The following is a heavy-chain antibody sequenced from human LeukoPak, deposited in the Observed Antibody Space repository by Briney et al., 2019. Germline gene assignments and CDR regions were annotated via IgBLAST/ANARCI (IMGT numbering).Heavy chain of an antibody. Sequence: SEALSLACTVSGDSLSYYYWSWMRQPAGKGLDWIGRIYSSGTTDYNSSLQSRVTMSLDTSKNQFSLKLRSVAAADTAVYYCARNGGSFSSDYFFDYWGQGTLVTVSS. CDR2: IYSSGTT. V-gene: IGHV4-4*07. CDR3: ARNGGSFSSDYFFDY. J-gene: IGHJ4*02. D-gene: IGHD1-26*01. CDR1: GDSLSYYY.